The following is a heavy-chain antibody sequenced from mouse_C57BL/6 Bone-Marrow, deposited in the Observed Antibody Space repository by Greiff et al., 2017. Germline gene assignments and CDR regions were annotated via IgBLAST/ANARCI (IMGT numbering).Heavy chain of an antibody. V-gene: IGHV1-64*01. D-gene: IGHD2-1*01. CDR1: GYTFTSYW. J-gene: IGHJ2*01. Sequence: QVQLQQSGAELVKPGASVKLSCKASGYTFTSYWMHWVKQRPGQGLEWIGMIHPNSGSTNYNEKFKSKATLTVDKSSSTAYMQLSSLTSEDSAVYCCARSRVLLCDYWGQGTTLTVSS. CDR2: IHPNSGST. CDR3: ARSRVLLCDY.